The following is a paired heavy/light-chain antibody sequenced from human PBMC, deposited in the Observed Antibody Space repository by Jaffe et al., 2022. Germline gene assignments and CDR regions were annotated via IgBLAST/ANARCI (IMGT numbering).Light chain of an antibody. CDR2: GAS. Sequence: EIVMTQSPATLSVSPGERATLSCRASQSVNSNLAWYQQKPGQPPRLLISGASTRATGVPARFSGSGSGTDFTLTISSLQSEDVAVYFCQQYSNWHTFGQGTKLEIK. J-gene: IGKJ2*01. CDR3: QQYSNWHT. V-gene: IGKV3-15*01. CDR1: QSVNSN.
Heavy chain of an antibody. Sequence: QVQLVESGGGVVQPGTSLRLSCAASGFTFSNYAIHWVRQAPGKGLEWVALISFDATITDYAGSVKGRFTISRDNSKNTVDLQMNNLRAEDTAVYYCARVSLTMVRIYYFDYWGQGTLVTVSP. CDR3: ARVSLTMVRIYYFDY. CDR2: ISFDATIT. CDR1: GFTFSNYA. D-gene: IGHD4-17*01. J-gene: IGHJ4*02. V-gene: IGHV3-30*03.